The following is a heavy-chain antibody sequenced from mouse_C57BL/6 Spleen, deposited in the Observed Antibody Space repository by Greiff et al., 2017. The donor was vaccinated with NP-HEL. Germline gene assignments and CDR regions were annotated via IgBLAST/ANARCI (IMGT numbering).Heavy chain of an antibody. CDR2: IYPGSGST. CDR3: ARDYDGDAMDY. CDR1: GYTFTSYW. J-gene: IGHJ4*01. Sequence: QVQLQQPGAELVKPGASVKMSCKASGYTFTSYWITWVKQRPGQGLEWIGDIYPGSGSTNYNEKFKSKAALTVDTSSSTAYMQLSSLTSEDSAVYYCARDYDGDAMDYWGQGTSVTVSS. D-gene: IGHD2-4*01. V-gene: IGHV1-55*01.